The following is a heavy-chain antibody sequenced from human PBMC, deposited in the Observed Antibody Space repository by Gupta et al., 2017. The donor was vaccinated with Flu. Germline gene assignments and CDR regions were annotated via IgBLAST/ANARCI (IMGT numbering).Heavy chain of an antibody. J-gene: IGHJ4*02. CDR3: ASDFVVVVADGDVDF. CDR1: GYN. V-gene: IGHV1-2*02. Sequence: GYNIHWLRQAPGQGLEWMGWINPKSVDTDDEPKFEGRVDMTRDTSINTAYMELSRMIFDDTAVEYGASDFVVVVADGDVDFWGQGTLVTVSS. CDR2: INPKSVDT. D-gene: IGHD2-15*01.